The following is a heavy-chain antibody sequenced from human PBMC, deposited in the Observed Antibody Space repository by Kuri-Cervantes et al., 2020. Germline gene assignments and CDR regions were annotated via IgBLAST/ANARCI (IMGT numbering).Heavy chain of an antibody. CDR3: ARTPLSTVAYMDV. J-gene: IGHJ6*03. D-gene: IGHD4-23*01. V-gene: IGHV4-38-2*01. CDR1: GFTFSNAW. CDR2: VYSSGST. Sequence: ESLKISCAASGFTFSNAWMSWVRQAPGKGLEWIGSVYSSGSTYYKPSLKSRVTISVDTSKNQFSLRLSSLAAADTAIYYCARTPLSTVAYMDVWGQGTTVTVSS.